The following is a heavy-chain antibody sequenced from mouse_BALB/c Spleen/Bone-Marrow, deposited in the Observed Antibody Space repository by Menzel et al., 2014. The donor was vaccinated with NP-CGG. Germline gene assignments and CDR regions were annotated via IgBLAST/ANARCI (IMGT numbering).Heavy chain of an antibody. J-gene: IGHJ2*01. Sequence: EVQLQQSGPSLVKPSQTLSLTCSVTGDSITSGYRNWIRKFPGNKPEYMGYISYSGNTYYNPSLKSRISITRDTSKNQHYLQLNSVTTEDTATYYCATYDGYCFDYWGQGTTLTVSS. D-gene: IGHD2-3*01. CDR1: GDSITSGY. V-gene: IGHV3-8*02. CDR2: ISYSGNT. CDR3: ATYDGYCFDY.